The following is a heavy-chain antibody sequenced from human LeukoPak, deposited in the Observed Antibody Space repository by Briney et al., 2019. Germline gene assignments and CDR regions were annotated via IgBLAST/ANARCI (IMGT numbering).Heavy chain of an antibody. Sequence: GASVKVSCKAPGGTFGRYAISWVRQAPGQGLEWMGGVIPIFGTAHYAQKFQARVTINTDESMSSAYMELSSLRSEDTAVYYCARGLGYLGVSAYYYEMAVWGQGTLVTVSS. J-gene: IGHJ4*02. CDR2: VIPIFGTA. CDR3: ARGLGYLGVSAYYYEMAV. CDR1: GGTFGRYA. V-gene: IGHV1-69*05. D-gene: IGHD3-22*01.